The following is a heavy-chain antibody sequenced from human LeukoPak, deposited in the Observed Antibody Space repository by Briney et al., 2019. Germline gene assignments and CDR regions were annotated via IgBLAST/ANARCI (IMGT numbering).Heavy chain of an antibody. CDR3: AKDDALYSSGWYVRGDFDY. CDR2: ISSSSSTI. CDR1: GFTFSSYS. D-gene: IGHD6-19*01. J-gene: IGHJ4*02. V-gene: IGHV3-48*01. Sequence: GGSLRLSCAAPGFTFSSYSMNWVRQAPGKGLEWVSYISSSSSTIYYADSVKGRFTISRDNAKNSLYLQMNSLRAEDTAVYYCAKDDALYSSGWYVRGDFDYWGQGTLVTVSS.